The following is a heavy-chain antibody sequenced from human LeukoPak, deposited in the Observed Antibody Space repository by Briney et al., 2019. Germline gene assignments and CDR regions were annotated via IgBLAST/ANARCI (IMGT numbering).Heavy chain of an antibody. CDR3: ARDQEGFDY. Sequence: ASVNVSCKASGYTFTSNYIHWVRQAPGQGLEWMGMIFPRDGSTSYAQKFQGRVTVTRDTSTSTVHMELSGLRSEDTAVYYCARDQEGFDYWGQGTLVTVSS. CDR2: IFPRDGST. CDR1: GYTFTSNY. V-gene: IGHV1-46*01. J-gene: IGHJ4*02.